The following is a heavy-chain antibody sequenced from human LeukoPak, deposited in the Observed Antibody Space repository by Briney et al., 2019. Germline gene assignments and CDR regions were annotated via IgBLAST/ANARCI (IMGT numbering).Heavy chain of an antibody. CDR2: ISSSGSYT. D-gene: IGHD6-19*01. CDR1: EFTFSDHY. Sequence: PGGSLRLSCAASEFTFSDHYMSWIRQAPGKGLEWVSYISSSGSYTNYADSVKGRFTISRDNAENSLYLQMNSLRAEDTAVYYCARKSASDWYNWYFDLWGRGTLVTVSS. V-gene: IGHV3-11*03. CDR3: ARKSASDWYNWYFDL. J-gene: IGHJ2*01.